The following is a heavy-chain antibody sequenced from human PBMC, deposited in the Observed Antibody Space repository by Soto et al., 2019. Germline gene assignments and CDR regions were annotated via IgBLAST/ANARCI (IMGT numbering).Heavy chain of an antibody. CDR1: GFTFSSYP. D-gene: IGHD2-8*01. CDR2: ITEDGSGT. Sequence: EVQLVESGGAIVQPGGSLRLSCATSGFTFSSYPIQWVRQAPGKGPVWVSRITEDGSGTTYADSVKGRFTVTRDNAKNTMYLQMSGLGAEDTAVYHCVRGTNGWRGMDYWGQGTLVTVSS. CDR3: VRGTNGWRGMDY. V-gene: IGHV3-74*01. J-gene: IGHJ4*02.